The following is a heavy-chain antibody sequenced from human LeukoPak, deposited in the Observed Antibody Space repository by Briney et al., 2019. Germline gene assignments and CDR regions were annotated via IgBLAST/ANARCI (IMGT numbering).Heavy chain of an antibody. Sequence: GASVKVSCKASGYIFTDYYLHWVRQAPGQGLEWMGWINTNTGNPTYAQGFTGRFVFSLDTSVSTAYLQISSLKAEDTAVYYCARAQYSSGWSLERLLDYWGQGTLVTVSS. V-gene: IGHV7-4-1*02. CDR3: ARAQYSSGWSLERLLDY. J-gene: IGHJ4*02. D-gene: IGHD6-19*01. CDR2: INTNTGNP. CDR1: GYIFTDYY.